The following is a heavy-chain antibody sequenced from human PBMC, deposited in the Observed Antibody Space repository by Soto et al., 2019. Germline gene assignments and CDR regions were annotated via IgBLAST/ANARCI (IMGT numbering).Heavy chain of an antibody. CDR2: IDPSDSYT. J-gene: IGHJ3*02. CDR1: GYSFTSYW. Sequence: GESLKISCKGSGYSFTSYWISWVRQMPGKGLEWMGRIDPSDSYTNYSPSFQGHVTISADKSISTAYLQWSSLKASDTAMYYCARHLPAYYDSSGYYLVEAFDICGQGTMVTVSS. D-gene: IGHD3-22*01. V-gene: IGHV5-10-1*01. CDR3: ARHLPAYYDSSGYYLVEAFDI.